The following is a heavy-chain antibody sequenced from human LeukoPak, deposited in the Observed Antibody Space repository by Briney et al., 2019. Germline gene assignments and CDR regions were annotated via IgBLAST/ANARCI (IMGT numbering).Heavy chain of an antibody. CDR1: GFTVSSNY. V-gene: IGHV3-53*01. CDR2: IYSDGTT. J-gene: IGHJ4*02. D-gene: IGHD5-18*01. Sequence: PGGSLRLSCAASGFTVSSNYMTWVRQAPGKGLEWVSVIYSDGTTYYADSVKGRFTISRDNSKNTLYLRMSSLRADDTAVYYCAREPGYSYGAFDYWGQGALVTVSS. CDR3: AREPGYSYGAFDY.